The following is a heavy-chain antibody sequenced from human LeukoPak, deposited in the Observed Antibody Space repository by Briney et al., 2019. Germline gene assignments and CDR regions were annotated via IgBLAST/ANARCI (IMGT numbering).Heavy chain of an antibody. CDR2: INPNSGGT. J-gene: IGHJ3*02. D-gene: IGHD5-18*01. CDR3: AREDGYGRYDAFDI. Sequence: ASVKVSCKASGYTFTGYYMHWVRQAPGQGLEWMGWINPNSGGTNYAQKFQGRVTMTRDTSISTAYMELSRLRSDDTAVYYCAREDGYGRYDAFDIWGQGTMVTVSS. V-gene: IGHV1-2*02. CDR1: GYTFTGYY.